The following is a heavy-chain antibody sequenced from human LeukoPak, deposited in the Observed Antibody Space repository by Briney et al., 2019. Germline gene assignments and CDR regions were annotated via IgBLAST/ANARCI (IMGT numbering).Heavy chain of an antibody. J-gene: IGHJ4*02. CDR1: GGSFSGYY. CDR3: ASGMRVGPNI. V-gene: IGHV4-34*01. D-gene: IGHD1-26*01. CDR2: INHSGST. Sequence: PSETLSLTCAVYGGSFSGYYWSWIRQPPGKGLEWIGEINHSGSTNYNPSLKSRVTISVDTSKNQFSLKLSSVTAADTAVYYCASGMRVGPNIWGQGTLVTVSS.